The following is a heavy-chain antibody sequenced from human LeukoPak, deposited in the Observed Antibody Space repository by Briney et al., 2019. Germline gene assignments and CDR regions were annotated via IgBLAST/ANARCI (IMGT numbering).Heavy chain of an antibody. J-gene: IGHJ5*02. V-gene: IGHV4-34*01. CDR1: GGSFSGYY. CDR3: ARGTYYGSGSDLGVANWFDP. D-gene: IGHD3-10*01. CDR2: LNHSGST. Sequence: SETLSLTCAVYGGSFSGYYWSWIRQPPGKGLEWIGELNHSGSTNYNPSLKSRVTISVDTSKNQFSLKLSSVTAADTAVYYCARGTYYGSGSDLGVANWFDPWGQGTLVTVSS.